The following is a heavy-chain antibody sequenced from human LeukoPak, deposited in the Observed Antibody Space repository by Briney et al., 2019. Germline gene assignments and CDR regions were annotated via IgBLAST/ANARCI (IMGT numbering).Heavy chain of an antibody. CDR2: IWYDGSNK. CDR1: GFTFSSYG. Sequence: PGGSLRLSCAASGFTFSSYGMHWVRQAPGKGLEWVAVIWYDGSNKYYADSVKGRFTISRENAKNSLYLQMNSLRAGDTAVYYCARSLSSYYGMDVWGQGTTVTVSS. V-gene: IGHV3-33*01. D-gene: IGHD3-16*02. CDR3: ARSLSSYYGMDV. J-gene: IGHJ6*02.